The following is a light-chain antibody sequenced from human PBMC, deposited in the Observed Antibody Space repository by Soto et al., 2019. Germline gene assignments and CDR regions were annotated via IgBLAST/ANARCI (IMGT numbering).Light chain of an antibody. Sequence: QSVLTQSPSVSGAPGQRVTISCTGSSSNIGAHYDVHWYQQLPGTAPKLLIYRNSNRPSGVPDRFSGAKSGTSASLAITGLQAEDEADYYCCSYAGSYTFVFGTGTKLTVL. CDR2: RNS. CDR3: CSYAGSYTFV. CDR1: SSNIGAHYD. J-gene: IGLJ1*01. V-gene: IGLV1-40*01.